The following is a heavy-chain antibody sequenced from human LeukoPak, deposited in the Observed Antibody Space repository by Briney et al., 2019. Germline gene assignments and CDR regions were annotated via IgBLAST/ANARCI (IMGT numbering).Heavy chain of an antibody. D-gene: IGHD2-15*01. Sequence: GGSLRLSCAASGFTFSSYAMHWVRQAPGKGLEWVAVISYDGSNRYYADSVKGRFTMSRDNSENTLYLEMNSLRAEDTAVYYCATRNGCSGGACYSPFDSWGQGTLVTVSS. CDR3: ATRNGCSGGACYSPFDS. CDR1: GFTFSSYA. J-gene: IGHJ4*02. V-gene: IGHV3-30-3*01. CDR2: ISYDGSNR.